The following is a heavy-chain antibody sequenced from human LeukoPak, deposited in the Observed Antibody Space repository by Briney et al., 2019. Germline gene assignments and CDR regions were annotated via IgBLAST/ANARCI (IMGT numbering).Heavy chain of an antibody. V-gene: IGHV4-39*07. J-gene: IGHJ4*02. D-gene: IGHD4-17*01. CDR2: IYHSGST. CDR1: GGSISSSSYY. Sequence: SETLSLTCTVSGGSISSSSYYWGWIRQPPGKGLEWIGSIYHSGSTYYNPSLKSRVTISVDTSKNQFSLKLTSVTAADTAVYYCARVSMTTVTTRDWGQGTLVTVSS. CDR3: ARVSMTTVTTRD.